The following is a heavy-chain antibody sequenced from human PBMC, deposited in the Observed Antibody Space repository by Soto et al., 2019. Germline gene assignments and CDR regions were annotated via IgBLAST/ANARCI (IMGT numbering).Heavy chain of an antibody. V-gene: IGHV3-74*01. CDR3: ARDTDGLYY. CDR1: GLILSDYR. Sequence: PGGSLRLSCAASGLILSDYRMHWVRQAPGKGLVWVSCISTDGSITNYADSVKGRFTVSRDNAKNTLYLQMNSLRAEDTALYYYARDTDGLYYFAQGTTVTVSS. CDR2: ISTDGSIT. J-gene: IGHJ4*02.